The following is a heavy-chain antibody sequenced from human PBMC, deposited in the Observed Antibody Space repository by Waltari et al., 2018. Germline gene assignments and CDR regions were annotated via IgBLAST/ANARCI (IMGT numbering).Heavy chain of an antibody. D-gene: IGHD2-2*01. Sequence: QLQLQESGPGLVKPWETLSLTCTVSGESINSDTSYWGWIRQPPGKGLEWIASIFVRGGTNYNPPLKSRVTRSVETSKNQFSLKLSSVTAADTAVYYCARLYSGTRPPDFWGQGTLVTVSS. J-gene: IGHJ4*02. CDR2: IFVRGGT. CDR1: GESINSDTSY. CDR3: ARLYSGTRPPDF. V-gene: IGHV4-39*01.